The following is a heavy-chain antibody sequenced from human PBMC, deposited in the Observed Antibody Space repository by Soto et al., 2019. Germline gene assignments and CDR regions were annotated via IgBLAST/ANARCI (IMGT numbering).Heavy chain of an antibody. CDR3: TRAHEVAWFDS. CDR2: ITNRGTHT. CDR1: GFSFSSYT. Sequence: GGSLRLSCTASGFSFSSYTMNWVRQAPGKGLQWVASITNRGTHTYSADSVKGRFTISRDNDKNSLYLQMNNLRAEDTSTYYCTRAHEVAWFDSWGLGTLVTVSS. V-gene: IGHV3-21*06. J-gene: IGHJ5*01. D-gene: IGHD2-15*01.